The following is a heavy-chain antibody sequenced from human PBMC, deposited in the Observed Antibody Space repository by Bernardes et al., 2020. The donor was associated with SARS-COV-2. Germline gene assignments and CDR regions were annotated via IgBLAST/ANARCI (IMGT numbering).Heavy chain of an antibody. CDR1: GFTISSFS. D-gene: IGHD3-22*01. CDR3: ARDWSEYYYDSSGYPYYFDY. J-gene: IGHJ4*02. Sequence: GGSLRLSCAASGFTISSFSMNWVRQAPGKGLEWVSSIRSSSTYIYYADSVKGRFTISRDNAKNSLYLQMNSLRVEDTAVYYCARDWSEYYYDSSGYPYYFDYWGQGTLVTVSS. V-gene: IGHV3-21*01. CDR2: IRSSSTYI.